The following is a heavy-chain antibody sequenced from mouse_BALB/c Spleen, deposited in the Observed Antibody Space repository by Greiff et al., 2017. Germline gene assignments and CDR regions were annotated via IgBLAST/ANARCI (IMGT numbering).Heavy chain of an antibody. CDR2: ISSGGST. Sequence: EVKLVESGGGLVKPGGSLKLSCAASGFTFSSYAMSWVRQTPEKRLEWVASISSGGSTYYPDSVKGRFTISRDNARNILYLQMSSLRSEDTAMYYCARGTTVVGGGFDYWGQGTTLTVSS. CDR3: ARGTTVVGGGFDY. CDR1: GFTFSSYA. J-gene: IGHJ2*01. V-gene: IGHV5-6-5*01. D-gene: IGHD1-1*01.